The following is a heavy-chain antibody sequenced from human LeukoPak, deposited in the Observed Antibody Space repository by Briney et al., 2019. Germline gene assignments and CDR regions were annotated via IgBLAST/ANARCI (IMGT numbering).Heavy chain of an antibody. CDR1: GYTFTIYY. D-gene: IGHD2-2*01. CDR2: INPNSGGT. Sequence: SXXVSCKASGYTFTIYYMHWVRQAAGQGHEWMGRINPNSGGTNYAQKFQGRGTMTRDTYISKAYMEMRRRRYEETGGYYCASARSGVVPAATNLYNWFDPCGQGTLVTVSS. CDR3: ASARSGVVPAATNLYNWFDP. J-gene: IGHJ5*02. V-gene: IGHV1-2*05.